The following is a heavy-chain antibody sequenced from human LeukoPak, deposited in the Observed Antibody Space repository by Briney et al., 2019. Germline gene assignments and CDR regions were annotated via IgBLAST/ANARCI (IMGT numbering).Heavy chain of an antibody. CDR2: INSDGTST. CDR1: GFTFSSYW. CDR3: ATQYCTNAVCP. D-gene: IGHD2-8*01. V-gene: IGHV3-74*01. Sequence: PGGSLRLSCAASGFTFSSYWMHWVRQAPGKGQVWVSRINSDGTSTNYADSVKGRFTISRDNAKNTLYLQMNSLRAEDTAVYYCATQYCTNAVCPWGQGTLVTVSS. J-gene: IGHJ5*02.